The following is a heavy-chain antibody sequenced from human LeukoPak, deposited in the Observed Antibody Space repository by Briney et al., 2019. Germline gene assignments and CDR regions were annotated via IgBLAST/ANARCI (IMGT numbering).Heavy chain of an antibody. D-gene: IGHD3-3*01. J-gene: IGHJ4*02. CDR2: ISWDGGST. Sequence: PGGSLRLSCAASGFTFDDYTMHWVRQAPGKGLEWVSLISWDGGSTYYADSVKGRFTISRDNSKNSLYLQMNSLRTEDTALYYCAKGGRFLEWLFWYWGRGTLVTVSS. V-gene: IGHV3-43*01. CDR3: AKGGRFLEWLFWY. CDR1: GFTFDDYT.